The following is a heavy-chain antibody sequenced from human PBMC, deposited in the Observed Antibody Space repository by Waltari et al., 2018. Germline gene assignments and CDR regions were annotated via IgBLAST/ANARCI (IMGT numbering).Heavy chain of an antibody. J-gene: IGHJ3*02. CDR3: ANDPRHDSSGYVAFDI. D-gene: IGHD3-22*01. CDR1: GGSISSGGYY. V-gene: IGHV4-31*11. Sequence: QVQLQESGPGLVKPSQNLSLTCAVSGGSISSGGYYWTWIRQHPGKGLEWIGHIYNSGRTYYSPSLKSRATISVDTSKNQLLLSLTSVTAADTAVYYGANDPRHDSSGYVAFDIWGQGTRVTVSS. CDR2: IYNSGRT.